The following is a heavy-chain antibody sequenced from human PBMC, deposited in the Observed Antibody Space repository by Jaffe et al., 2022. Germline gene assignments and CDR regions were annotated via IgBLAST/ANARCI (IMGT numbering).Heavy chain of an antibody. V-gene: IGHV1-3*01. J-gene: IGHJ6*03. Sequence: QVQLVQSGAEVKKPGASVKVSCKASGYTFTSYAMHWVRQAPGQRLEWMGWINAGNGNTKYSQKFQGRVTITRDTSASTAYMELSSLRSEDTAVYYCASASGWKYQLPDYYYYYMDVWGKGTTVTVSS. CDR2: INAGNGNT. D-gene: IGHD2-2*01. CDR3: ASASGWKYQLPDYYYYYMDV. CDR1: GYTFTSYA.